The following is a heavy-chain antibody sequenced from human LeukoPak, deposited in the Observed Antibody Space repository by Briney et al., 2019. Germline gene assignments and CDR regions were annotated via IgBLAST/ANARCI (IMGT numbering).Heavy chain of an antibody. CDR2: IYPGDSDT. CDR1: GFNFANYW. D-gene: IGHD3-10*01. CDR3: AKQYKPGGSFTPFDY. V-gene: IGHV5-51*01. Sequence: GESLKISCKGSGFNFANYWIAWVRQMPGEGLEWMGVIYPGDSDTRYSPSFQGQVTISADKSISTAYLQWGGLKASDTAMYYCAKQYKPGGSFTPFDYWGQGTLVTVSS. J-gene: IGHJ4*02.